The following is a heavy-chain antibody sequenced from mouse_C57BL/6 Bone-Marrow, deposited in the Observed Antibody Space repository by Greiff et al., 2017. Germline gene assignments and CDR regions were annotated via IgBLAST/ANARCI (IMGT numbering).Heavy chain of an antibody. CDR2: INPSSGYT. CDR3: ASYGSSYGDFDY. D-gene: IGHD1-1*01. Sequence: VQLQESGAELARPGASVKMSCKASGYTFTSYTMHWVKQRPGQGLEWIGYINPSSGYTKYNQKFKDKATLTADKYSSTAYMQLSSLTSEDSAVYYCASYGSSYGDFDYWGQGTTLTGSS. J-gene: IGHJ2*01. V-gene: IGHV1-4*01. CDR1: GYTFTSYT.